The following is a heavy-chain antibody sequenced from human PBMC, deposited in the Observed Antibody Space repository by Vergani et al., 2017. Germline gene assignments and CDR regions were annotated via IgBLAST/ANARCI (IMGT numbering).Heavy chain of an antibody. J-gene: IGHJ6*02. CDR1: GGTFSSYA. D-gene: IGHD6-6*01. Sequence: QVQLVQSGAEVKKPGSSVKVSCKASGGTFSSYAISWVRQAPGQGLEWMGRIIPILGIANYAQKFQGRVTITADKSTSTAYMELSSLRSEDTAVYYCAILPRXPYSYRSSAHYYYYGMDVWGQGTTVTVSS. CDR2: IIPILGIA. V-gene: IGHV1-69*04. CDR3: AILPRXPYSYRSSAHYYYYGMDV.